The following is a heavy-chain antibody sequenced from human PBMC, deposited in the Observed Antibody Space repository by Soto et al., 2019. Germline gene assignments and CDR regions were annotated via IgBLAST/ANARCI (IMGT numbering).Heavy chain of an antibody. V-gene: IGHV4-59*01. J-gene: IGHJ4*02. Sequence: PSETLSLTCTVSGGSISSYYWSWIRRPPGKGLEWIGYIYYSGSTNYNPSLKSRGTISVDTSKNQFSLKLSSVTAADTAVYYCASLYYYDRSGYYSTPTYYFDYWGQGTLVPVSP. CDR1: GGSISSYY. CDR2: IYYSGST. D-gene: IGHD3-22*01. CDR3: ASLYYYDRSGYYSTPTYYFDY.